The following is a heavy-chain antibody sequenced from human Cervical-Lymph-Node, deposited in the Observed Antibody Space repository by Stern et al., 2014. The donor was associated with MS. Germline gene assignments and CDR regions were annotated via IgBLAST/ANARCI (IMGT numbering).Heavy chain of an antibody. Sequence: VQLVQSGAEVKKPGESLKISCQGSGYSFTSYWIGWVRQMPGKGLEWMGIIYAGDSDIRYSPSFQGQVTMSADKSFSTAYLQWSSLKASDTAIYYCARHRVSYSSSSALVYWGQGTLVTVSS. J-gene: IGHJ4*02. CDR3: ARHRVSYSSSSALVY. CDR2: IYAGDSDI. D-gene: IGHD6-6*01. V-gene: IGHV5-51*01. CDR1: GYSFTSYW.